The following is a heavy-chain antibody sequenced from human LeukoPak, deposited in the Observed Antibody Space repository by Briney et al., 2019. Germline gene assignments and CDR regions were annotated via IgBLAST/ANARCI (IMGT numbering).Heavy chain of an antibody. CDR2: IYYSGST. J-gene: IGHJ5*02. CDR3: ATHVRTTVTTWFDP. CDR1: GGSISSSSYY. V-gene: IGHV4-39*01. D-gene: IGHD4-17*01. Sequence: PSETLSLTCTVSGGSISSSSYYWGWIRQPPGKGLEWIGSIYYSGSTYYNPSLKSRVTISVDTSKNQFSLKLSSVTAADTAVCYCATHVRTTVTTWFDPWGQGTLVTVSS.